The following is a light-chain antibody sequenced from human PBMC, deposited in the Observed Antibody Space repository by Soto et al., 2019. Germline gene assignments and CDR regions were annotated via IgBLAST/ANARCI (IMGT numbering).Light chain of an antibody. CDR2: DAS. V-gene: IGKV3-11*01. CDR3: EQRSNWPPVT. Sequence: EIVVTQSPATLSLSPGERATLSCRASQSVSSYLAWYQQKPGLAPRLLIYDASNRATGIPARFSGSGSGTDFTLTISSLEPEDFAVYYCEQRSNWPPVTFGQGTRLEIK. CDR1: QSVSSY. J-gene: IGKJ5*01.